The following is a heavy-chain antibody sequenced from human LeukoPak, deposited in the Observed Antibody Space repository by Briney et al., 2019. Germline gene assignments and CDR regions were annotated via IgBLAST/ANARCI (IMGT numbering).Heavy chain of an antibody. CDR1: GYTFTSYY. D-gene: IGHD5-18*01. J-gene: IGHJ5*02. CDR2: INPSGGST. Sequence: ASVKVSCKASGYTFTSYYMHWVRQAPGQGLEWMGIINPSGGSTRYAQKFQGRVTMTRDMSTSTVYMELSSLRSEDTAVYYCARALPHRRLMDTTMEQHWFDPWGQGTLVTVSS. V-gene: IGHV1-46*01. CDR3: ARALPHRRLMDTTMEQHWFDP.